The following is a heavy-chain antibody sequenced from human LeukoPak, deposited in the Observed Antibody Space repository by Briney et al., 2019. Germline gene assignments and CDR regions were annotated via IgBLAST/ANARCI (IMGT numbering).Heavy chain of an antibody. CDR1: GFTFSSYA. CDR2: ISGSGGST. CDR3: AKGSTGGFTIFGVVTPPWDWFDP. Sequence: PGGSLRLSCAASGFTFSSYAMSWVRQAPGKGLEWVSAISGSGGSTYYADSVKGRFTISRDNSKNTLYLQMNSLRAEDTAVYYCAKGSTGGFTIFGVVTPPWDWFDPWGQGTLVTVSS. V-gene: IGHV3-23*01. D-gene: IGHD3-3*01. J-gene: IGHJ5*02.